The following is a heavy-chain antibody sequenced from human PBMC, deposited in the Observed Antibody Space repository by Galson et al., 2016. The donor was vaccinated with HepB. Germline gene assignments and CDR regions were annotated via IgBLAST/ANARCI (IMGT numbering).Heavy chain of an antibody. CDR2: VNRDGSGT. D-gene: IGHD1-26*01. V-gene: IGHV3-7*01. J-gene: IGHJ3*02. CDR3: LSGFTSGI. CDR1: GFTFTDYW. Sequence: SLRLSCAASGFTFTDYWMVWVRQAPGKGLEYVANVNRDGSGTHYMDSAKGRFTISRDNARNSVGLQINSLRPEDTGLYYCLSGFTSGIWGQGTMVNVSS.